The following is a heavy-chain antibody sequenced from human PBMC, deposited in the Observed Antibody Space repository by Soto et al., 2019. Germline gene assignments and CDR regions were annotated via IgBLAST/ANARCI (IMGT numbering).Heavy chain of an antibody. CDR2: IIPIFGTA. V-gene: IGHV1-69*01. Sequence: QVQLVQSGAEVKKPGSSVKVSCKASGGTFSSYAISWVRQAPGQGLEWMGGIIPIFGTANYAQKFQGRVTINADESTSTAYMELSSLRSEDTAVYYCATMRDGTSYYYYGMDVWGQGTTVTVSS. CDR3: ATMRDGTSYYYYGMDV. D-gene: IGHD1-1*01. CDR1: GGTFSSYA. J-gene: IGHJ6*02.